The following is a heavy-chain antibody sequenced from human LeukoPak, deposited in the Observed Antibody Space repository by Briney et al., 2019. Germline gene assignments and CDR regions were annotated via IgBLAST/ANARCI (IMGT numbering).Heavy chain of an antibody. CDR3: ARVIYGDFGVARSFDY. D-gene: IGHD3-3*01. J-gene: IGHJ4*02. CDR1: GGSISSSSYY. CDR2: IYYSGST. V-gene: IGHV4-30-4*08. Sequence: SETLSLTCTVSGGSISSSSYYWGWIRQPPGKGLEWIGYIYYSGSTYYNPSLKSRVTISVDTSKNQFSLKLSSVTAADTAVYYCARVIYGDFGVARSFDYWGQGTLVTVSS.